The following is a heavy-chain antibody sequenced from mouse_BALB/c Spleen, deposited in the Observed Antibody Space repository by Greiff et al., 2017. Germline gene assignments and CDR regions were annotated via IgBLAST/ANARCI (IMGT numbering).Heavy chain of an antibody. D-gene: IGHD1-2*01. J-gene: IGHJ3*01. Sequence: VQLQQYGAELMKPGASVKISCKATGYTFSSYWIEWVKQRPGHGLEWIGEILPGSGSTNYNEKFKGKATFTADTSSNTAYMQLSSLTSEDSAVYYCARLDTTATFAYWGQGTLVTVSA. CDR3: ARLDTTATFAY. CDR1: GYTFSSYW. CDR2: ILPGSGST. V-gene: IGHV1-9*01.